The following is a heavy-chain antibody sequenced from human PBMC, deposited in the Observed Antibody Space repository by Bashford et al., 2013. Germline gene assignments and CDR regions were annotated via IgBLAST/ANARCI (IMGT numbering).Heavy chain of an antibody. CDR3: ATPGGWDGMDV. Sequence: GGSLRLSCAASGFTFSNYWMTWVRQAPGKGLEWVANIKQDGSEKDYVDSVKGRFTISRDNAKNSLYLQMNSLRAEDTAVYYCATPGGWDGMDVWGQGTTVTVSS. CDR2: IKQDGSEK. CDR1: GFTFSNYW. J-gene: IGHJ6*02. V-gene: IGHV3-7*05. D-gene: IGHD1-26*01.